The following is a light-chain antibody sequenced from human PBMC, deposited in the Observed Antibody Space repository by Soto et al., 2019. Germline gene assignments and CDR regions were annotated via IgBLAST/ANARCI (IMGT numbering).Light chain of an antibody. J-gene: IGKJ1*01. Sequence: EIEMTQSPATLSVSPGERATLSCRASQSVSTNLAWYQQKPGQPPRLLIYGASTRATGIPARFSGSGSGTEFTLTISSLQSEDFAVYYCHQYNNWQGTFGQGTKVEIK. CDR2: GAS. V-gene: IGKV3-15*01. CDR1: QSVSTN. CDR3: HQYNNWQGT.